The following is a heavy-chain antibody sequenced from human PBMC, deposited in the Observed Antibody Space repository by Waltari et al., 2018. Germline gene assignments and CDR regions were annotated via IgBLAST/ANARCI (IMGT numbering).Heavy chain of an antibody. CDR3: TRDGLEVNRNCDY. Sequence: EVRLVESGGDLVQPGASLRVSCAASGFPFTTYGMRWVRQAPGKGLEWSADIDEGGSIVFYADSVQGRFSVSRDNGENSLHLQMNNLRVDDTAVYYCTRDGLEVNRNCDYWGQGTLVTVAS. CDR1: GFPFTTYG. CDR2: IDEGGSIV. J-gene: IGHJ4*02. V-gene: IGHV3-48*03.